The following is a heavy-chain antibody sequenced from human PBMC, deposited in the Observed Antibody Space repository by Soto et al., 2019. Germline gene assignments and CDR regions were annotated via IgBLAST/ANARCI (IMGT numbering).Heavy chain of an antibody. J-gene: IGHJ5*02. D-gene: IGHD4-17*01. Sequence: HVQLVESGGGAVQPGRSLRLSCAASGFTFDSHGMHWVRQAPGKGLEWVAVISSDGNNKYYADSVKGRFTISRDNFNNILYLQMSSLRAEDTDVYYCAKDLLPNTVTTCGSWGQGTLVTVSS. V-gene: IGHV3-30*18. CDR2: ISSDGNNK. CDR3: AKDLLPNTVTTCGS. CDR1: GFTFDSHG.